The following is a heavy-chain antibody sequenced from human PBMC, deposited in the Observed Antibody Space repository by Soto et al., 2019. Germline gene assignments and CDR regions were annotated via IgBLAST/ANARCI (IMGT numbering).Heavy chain of an antibody. CDR1: WFSVSTRGLG. Sequence: GHTLVNPTQTLTMTCTLSWFSVSTRGLGVAWIRQPPGKALEWLALIYWDDHKRYSPFLQSRVTITKDTSKNQVVLTMTNMELVDTATYFFSHKGGRGAAMDVCGQGTTVTVSS. CDR3: SHKGGRGAAMDV. D-gene: IGHD2-15*01. J-gene: IGHJ6*01. CDR2: IYWDDHK. V-gene: IGHV2-5*02.